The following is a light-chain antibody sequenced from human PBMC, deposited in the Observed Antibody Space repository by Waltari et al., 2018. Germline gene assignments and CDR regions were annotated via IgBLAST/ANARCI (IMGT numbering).Light chain of an antibody. J-gene: IGKJ2*01. CDR2: DAS. V-gene: IGKV3-11*01. CDR1: QSVSSY. CDR3: QQRSNSYT. Sequence: EIVLTQSPATLSLSPGARATLSCRASQSVSSYLAWYQQKPVQAPRLLIYDASNRATGIPARFSGSGSGTDFTLTISSLEPEDFAVYYCQQRSNSYTFGQGTKLEIK.